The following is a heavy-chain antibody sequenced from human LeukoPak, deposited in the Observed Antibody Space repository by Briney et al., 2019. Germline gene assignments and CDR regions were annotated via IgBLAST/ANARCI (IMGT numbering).Heavy chain of an antibody. CDR1: GFSFSSYA. V-gene: IGHV3-30*04. Sequence: GGSLRLSCAASGFSFSSYAIHWVRQAPGKGLVWVGLISYNGGKKDYADSVKGRFTIDRDNSKNTVYLQMNSLRPDDTAIYFCARQESRNYYYEGLDYWGQGNLVTVSS. J-gene: IGHJ4*02. D-gene: IGHD3-22*01. CDR2: ISYNGGKK. CDR3: ARQESRNYYYEGLDY.